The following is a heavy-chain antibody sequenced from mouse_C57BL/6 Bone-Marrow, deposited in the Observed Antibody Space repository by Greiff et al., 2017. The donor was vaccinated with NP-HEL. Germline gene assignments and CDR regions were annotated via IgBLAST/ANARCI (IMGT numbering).Heavy chain of an antibody. V-gene: IGHV5-4*01. CDR3: ARDVLYDY. Sequence: EVKVEESGGGLVKPGGSLKLSCAASGFTFSSYAMSWVRQTPEKRLEWVATISDGGSYTYYPDNVKGRFTISRDNAKNNLYLQMSHLKSEDTAMYYCARDVLYDYWGQGTTLTVSS. CDR2: ISDGGSYT. D-gene: IGHD2-1*01. J-gene: IGHJ2*01. CDR1: GFTFSSYA.